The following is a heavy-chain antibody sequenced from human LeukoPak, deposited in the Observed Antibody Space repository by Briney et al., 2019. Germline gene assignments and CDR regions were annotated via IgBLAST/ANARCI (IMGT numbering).Heavy chain of an antibody. CDR1: GFTLSSYS. CDR3: AKVETAAAATLRGFDY. D-gene: IGHD6-13*01. J-gene: IGHJ4*02. V-gene: IGHV3-23*01. CDR2: IVGSGGST. Sequence: AGGSLRLSCVASGFTLSSYSMSWVRQAPGEGLDWVSTIVGSGGSTYYADSVKGRFTLSRDNSKNTLYLQMNSLRAEDTAVYYCAKVETAAAATLRGFDYWGQGTLVTVSS.